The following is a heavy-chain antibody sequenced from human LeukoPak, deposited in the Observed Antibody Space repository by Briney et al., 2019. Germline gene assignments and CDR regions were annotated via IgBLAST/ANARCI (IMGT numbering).Heavy chain of an antibody. V-gene: IGHV4-61*01. CDR2: IYYSGST. J-gene: IGHJ4*02. CDR3: ARLVRGMLAVAAMVY. Sequence: PSETLSLTCTVSGGSVSSGSYYWSWIRQPPGKGLEWIGYIYYSGSTNYNPSLKSRVTISVDTSKNQFSLKLSSVTAADTAVYYCARLVRGMLAVAAMVYWGQGTLVTVSS. D-gene: IGHD6-19*01. CDR1: GGSVSSGSYY.